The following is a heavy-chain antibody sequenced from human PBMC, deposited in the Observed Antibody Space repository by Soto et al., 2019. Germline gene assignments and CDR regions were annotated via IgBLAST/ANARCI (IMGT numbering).Heavy chain of an antibody. V-gene: IGHV1-18*01. Sequence: ASVKVSCKASGYTFTSYGISWVRQAPGQGLEWMGWISGYNGNTNYAQKFQGRVTMTRDTSTSIVYLELRSLRSDDTAVYYCARVVIRMAIQSIDSWGPGSLVTVSS. D-gene: IGHD2-15*01. CDR2: ISGYNGNT. CDR3: ARVVIRMAIQSIDS. J-gene: IGHJ4*02. CDR1: GYTFTSYG.